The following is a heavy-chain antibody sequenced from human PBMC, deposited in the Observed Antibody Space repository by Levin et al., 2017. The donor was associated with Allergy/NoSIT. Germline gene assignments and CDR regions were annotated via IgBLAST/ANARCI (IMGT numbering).Heavy chain of an antibody. CDR1: GGSISSYY. Sequence: SETLSLTCTVSGGSISSYYWSWIRQPPGKGLEWIGYIYYSGSTNYNPSLKSRVTISVDTSKNQFSLKLSSVTAADTAVYYCASTYYYDSSGYDPEFGYWGQGTLVTVSS. CDR2: IYYSGST. J-gene: IGHJ4*02. CDR3: ASTYYYDSSGYDPEFGY. V-gene: IGHV4-59*01. D-gene: IGHD3-22*01.